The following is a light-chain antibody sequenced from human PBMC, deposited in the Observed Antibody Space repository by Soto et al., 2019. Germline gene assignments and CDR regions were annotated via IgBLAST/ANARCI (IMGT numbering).Light chain of an antibody. Sequence: EIVLTQSPATLSLSPGXRATLSCRASKSVGKYLAWYQQKPGQLPRLLIYDVSNRATGIPARFSGTGSGTDFTLPISTLEPEDFAVYYYQKCSNWPTFGGGTKVDIK. CDR1: KSVGKY. J-gene: IGKJ4*01. CDR3: QKCSNWPT. CDR2: DVS. V-gene: IGKV3-11*01.